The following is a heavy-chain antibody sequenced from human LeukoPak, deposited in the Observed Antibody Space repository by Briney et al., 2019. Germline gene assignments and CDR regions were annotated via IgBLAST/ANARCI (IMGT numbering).Heavy chain of an antibody. CDR1: GFTFSSYS. J-gene: IGHJ1*01. Sequence: GGSLRLSCAASGFTFSSYSIHWVRQAPGKGLEWVAVISYDGSNKYYADSVKGRFTISRDNSKNTLYLQMNSLRAEDTAVYYCAKGRSSWYGGKYFQHWGQGTLVTVSS. D-gene: IGHD6-13*01. CDR3: AKGRSSWYGGKYFQH. V-gene: IGHV3-30-3*01. CDR2: ISYDGSNK.